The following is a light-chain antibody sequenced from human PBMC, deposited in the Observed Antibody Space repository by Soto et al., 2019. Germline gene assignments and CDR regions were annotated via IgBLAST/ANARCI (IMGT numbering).Light chain of an antibody. CDR2: EVS. V-gene: IGLV2-14*01. Sequence: QSALTQPASVSGSPGQSITISCTGTSSDVGGYKYVSWYQQHPGKAPKLMIYEVSNRPSGVSNRFSGSKSGNTASLTISGLQPEDEADYYCNSYTSSSTDVTDVVFGGGTKLTVL. CDR3: NSYTSSSTDVTDVV. CDR1: SSDVGGYKY. J-gene: IGLJ2*01.